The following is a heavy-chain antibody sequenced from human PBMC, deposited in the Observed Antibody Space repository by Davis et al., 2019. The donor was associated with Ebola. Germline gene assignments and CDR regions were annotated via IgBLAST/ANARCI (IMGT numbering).Heavy chain of an antibody. CDR2: IKQDGSEK. CDR1: EFTFSGYW. Sequence: GESLKISCAASEFTFSGYWMSWVRQAPGKGLEWVANIKQDGSEKYYVDSVKGRFTISRDNAKNSLYLQMNSLRAEDTAVYYCARGNDFWSGYSVLDYYYYGMDVWGQGTTVTVSS. D-gene: IGHD3-3*01. V-gene: IGHV3-7*01. J-gene: IGHJ6*02. CDR3: ARGNDFWSGYSVLDYYYYGMDV.